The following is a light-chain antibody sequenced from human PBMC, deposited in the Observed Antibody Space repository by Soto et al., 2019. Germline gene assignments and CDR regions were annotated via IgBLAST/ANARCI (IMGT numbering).Light chain of an antibody. CDR2: DVS. V-gene: IGLV2-14*01. J-gene: IGLJ2*01. CDR3: SSYTSRSPLV. CDR1: SSDVGGYNY. Sequence: QSALTQPASVSGSPGQSITISCTGTSSDVGGYNYVSWYQQHPGKAPKLMIYDVSNRPSGVSNRFSGSKSGNTASLTISGLQAGDEADYYCSSYTSRSPLVFGGGTKLTVL.